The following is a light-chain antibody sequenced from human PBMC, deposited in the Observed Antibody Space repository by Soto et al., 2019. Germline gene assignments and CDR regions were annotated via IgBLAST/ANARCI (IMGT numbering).Light chain of an antibody. V-gene: IGLV1-44*01. Sequence: QSVLTQPPSASGTPGQRVTISCSGRSSNIGSNTVNWYQQLPGTAPKLLIYSNNQRPSGVPDRFSGSKSGTSASLAISGLQSEDEADYYCAAWDDSLNAFGFGTGTKLTVL. CDR1: SSNIGSNT. CDR2: SNN. CDR3: AAWDDSLNAFG. J-gene: IGLJ1*01.